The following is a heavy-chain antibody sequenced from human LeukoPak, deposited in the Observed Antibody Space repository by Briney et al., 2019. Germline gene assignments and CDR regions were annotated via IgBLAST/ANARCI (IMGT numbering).Heavy chain of an antibody. CDR1: GFTFSGSA. CDR2: VNIEGSTT. CDR3: VSDHTGHDDY. Sequence: GGSLRLSCAASGFTFSGSAMSWVRQAPGKGLVWVSRVNIEGSTTTYADSVKGRFTISRDNAKKTVSLQMNSLRAEDTAVYYCVSDHTGHDDYWGQGTLVTVSS. J-gene: IGHJ4*02. V-gene: IGHV3-74*03. D-gene: IGHD1-1*01.